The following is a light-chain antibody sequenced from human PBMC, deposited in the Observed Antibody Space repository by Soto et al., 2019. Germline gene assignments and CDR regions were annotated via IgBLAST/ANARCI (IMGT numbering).Light chain of an antibody. V-gene: IGLV2-8*01. CDR3: TSYAGSNTPDV. CDR1: SSDVGGYDY. Sequence: SALTQPPSASGSPGQSVTISCTGTSSDVGGYDYVSWYQQHPGKAPKLMIFEVTKRPSGVPNRFSGSKSGNTASLTVSGLQAEDEADYYCTSYAGSNTPDVFGTGTKVTAL. CDR2: EVT. J-gene: IGLJ1*01.